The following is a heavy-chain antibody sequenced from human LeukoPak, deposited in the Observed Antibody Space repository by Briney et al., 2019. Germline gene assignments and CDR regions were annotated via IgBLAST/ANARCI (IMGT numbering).Heavy chain of an antibody. CDR2: IYYSGST. D-gene: IGHD6-13*01. Sequence: ETLSLTCTVSGGSISSSSYYWGWIRQPPGKGLEWIGSIYYSGSTYCNPSLKSRVTISVDTSKNQFSLKLSSVTAADTAVYYCARGIAAECFDYWGQGTLVTVSS. CDR1: GGSISSSSYY. V-gene: IGHV4-39*01. J-gene: IGHJ4*02. CDR3: ARGIAAECFDY.